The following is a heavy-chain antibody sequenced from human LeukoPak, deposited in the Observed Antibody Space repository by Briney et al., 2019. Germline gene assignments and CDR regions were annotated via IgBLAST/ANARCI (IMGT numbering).Heavy chain of an antibody. CDR2: IFPILGIA. CDR3: ARDKLGIGTGY. J-gene: IGHJ4*02. V-gene: IGHV1-69*04. CDR1: GGTFSSYA. Sequence: ASVKVSCKASGGTFSSYAISWVRQAPGQGLEWMGRIFPILGIANYAQKFQGRVTITADKSTSTAYMELSSLRSEDTAVYYCARDKLGIGTGYWGQGTLVTVSS. D-gene: IGHD7-27*01.